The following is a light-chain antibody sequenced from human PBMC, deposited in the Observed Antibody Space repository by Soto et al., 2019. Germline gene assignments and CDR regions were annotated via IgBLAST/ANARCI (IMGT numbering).Light chain of an antibody. J-gene: IGKJ4*01. Sequence: VLTQSPGTLSLSPGERATLSCRASQSVSRSYLAWYQQKPGQAPRLLIYGASSRATGLPDTFSGSGSGTDFTLTISRLEPEDFAVYYCQQYGSSPLTFGGGTKVDIK. CDR2: GAS. V-gene: IGKV3-20*01. CDR1: QSVSRSY. CDR3: QQYGSSPLT.